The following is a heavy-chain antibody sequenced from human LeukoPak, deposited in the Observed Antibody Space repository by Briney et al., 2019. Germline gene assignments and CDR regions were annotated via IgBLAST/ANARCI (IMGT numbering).Heavy chain of an antibody. CDR3: ARASNFGEFTLSFNFDY. D-gene: IGHD3-10*01. V-gene: IGHV1-46*01. CDR1: GYTFTSYY. Sequence: ASVKVSCKASGYTFTSYYMHWVRQAPGQGLEWMGIINPSGGSTSYAQKFQGRVTMTRDTSTSTVYMELSSLRSEDTAVYYCARASNFGEFTLSFNFDYWGQGTLVTVSS. CDR2: INPSGGST. J-gene: IGHJ4*02.